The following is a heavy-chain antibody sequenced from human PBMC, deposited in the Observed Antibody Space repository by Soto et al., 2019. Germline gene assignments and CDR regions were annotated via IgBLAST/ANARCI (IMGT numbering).Heavy chain of an antibody. D-gene: IGHD2-8*01. CDR3: ACLRVYAGYLYSGMEV. Sequence: QVQLQESGPRVVKPSGTLSLTCAVSGGSVSSTDWWSWVRQPPGKGLEWIGEIYHGGSSNYNPSPKRRVTISTDKSRNQFSLKLTSVTAAATAVYYCACLRVYAGYLYSGMEVWGQGTTVTVSS. CDR2: IYHGGSS. CDR1: GGSVSSTDW. V-gene: IGHV4-4*02. J-gene: IGHJ6*02.